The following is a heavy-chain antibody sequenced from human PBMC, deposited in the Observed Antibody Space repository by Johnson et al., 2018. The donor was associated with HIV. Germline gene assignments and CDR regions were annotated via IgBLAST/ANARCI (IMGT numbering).Heavy chain of an antibody. J-gene: IGHJ3*02. V-gene: IGHV3-20*04. Sequence: VQLVESGGGLVQPGGSLRLSCATSGFTFDDYGMTWVRQAPGKGLEWVSGINWTGGSTGYADSVRGRFTISRDNAKNSLYLQMNSLRAEDTALYYCARDAGENAFDIWGQGKMVTVSS. CDR3: ARDAGENAFDI. CDR2: INWTGGST. CDR1: GFTFDDYG. D-gene: IGHD7-27*01.